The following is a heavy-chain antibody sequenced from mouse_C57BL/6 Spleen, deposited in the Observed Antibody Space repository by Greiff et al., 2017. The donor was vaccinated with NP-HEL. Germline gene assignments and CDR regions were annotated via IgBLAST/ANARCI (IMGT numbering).Heavy chain of an antibody. CDR1: GFTFSDYG. V-gene: IGHV5-17*01. CDR2: ISSGSSTI. D-gene: IGHD1-1*01. J-gene: IGHJ2*01. CDR3: ARPTVVAPYFDY. Sequence: EVMLVESGGGLVKPGGSLKLSCAASGFTFSDYGMHWVRQAPEKGLEWVAYISSGSSTIYYADTVKGRFTISRDNAKNTLFLQMTSLRSEDTAMYYCARPTVVAPYFDYWGQGTTLTVSS.